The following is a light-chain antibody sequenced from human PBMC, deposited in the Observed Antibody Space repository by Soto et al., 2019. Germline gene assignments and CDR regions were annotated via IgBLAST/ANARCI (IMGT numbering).Light chain of an antibody. Sequence: EIVLTQSPATLSLSPGERATLSCRASQSVSSYLAWYQQKPGQAPRLLIYDASNRATGIPARFSGSGSGTDLTLTISSIEPEDFAVYYCQQRSNLITFGKGTRLEIK. CDR2: DAS. J-gene: IGKJ5*01. CDR1: QSVSSY. CDR3: QQRSNLIT. V-gene: IGKV3-11*01.